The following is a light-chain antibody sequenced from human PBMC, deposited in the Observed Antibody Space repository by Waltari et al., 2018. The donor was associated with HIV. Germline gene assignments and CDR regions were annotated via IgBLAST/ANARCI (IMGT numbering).Light chain of an antibody. Sequence: QPVLTQPPSASGTPGQRVIISCSGSSSNIGRHDVSWYQPLPGATPTLLIFGNNQQSSGVPDRFSGSKSATSASLAISGLRSVDEADYSCAAWDDSLDGPVFGGGTKLTVL. CDR1: SSNIGRHD. CDR2: GNN. CDR3: AAWDDSLDGPV. J-gene: IGLJ2*01. V-gene: IGLV1-44*01.